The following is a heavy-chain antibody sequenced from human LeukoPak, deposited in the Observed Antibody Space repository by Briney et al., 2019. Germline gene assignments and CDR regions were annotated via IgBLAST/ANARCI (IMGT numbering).Heavy chain of an antibody. CDR3: ARQVGPAATFDY. V-gene: IGHV4-4*09. CDR2: IYTSGST. CDR1: GGSISSYY. D-gene: IGHD2-2*01. Sequence: SETLSLTCTVSGGSISSYYWSWIQQPPGKGLEWIGYIYTSGSTNYNPSLKSRVTISVDTSKNQFSLKLSSVTAADTAVYYCARQVGPAATFDYWGQGTLVTVFS. J-gene: IGHJ4*02.